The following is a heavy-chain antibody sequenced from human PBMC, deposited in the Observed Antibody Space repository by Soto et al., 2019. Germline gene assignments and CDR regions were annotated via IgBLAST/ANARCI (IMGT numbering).Heavy chain of an antibody. D-gene: IGHD6-19*01. CDR3: ARGGIAVAGRQDY. CDR1: GYTFTGYY. CDR2: INPNSGGT. V-gene: IGHV1-2*04. J-gene: IGHJ4*02. Sequence: ASVKVSCKASGYTFTGYYMHRVRQAPGQGLEWMGWINPNSGGTNYAQKFQGWVTMTRDTSISTAYMELSRLRSDDTAVYYCARGGIAVAGRQDYWGQGTLVTVSS.